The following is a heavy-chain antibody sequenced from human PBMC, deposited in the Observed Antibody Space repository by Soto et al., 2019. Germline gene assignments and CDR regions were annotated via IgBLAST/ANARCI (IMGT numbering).Heavy chain of an antibody. V-gene: IGHV3-33*01. CDR1: GFTFSSYG. CDR2: IWYDGSNK. J-gene: IGHJ6*02. Sequence: PGGSLRLSCAASGFTFSSYGMHWVRQAPGKGLEWVAVIWYDGSNKYYADSVKGRFTISRDNSKSTLYLQMNSLRAEDTAVYYCARDHIVVVPAATLLDGMDVWGQGTTVTVSS. CDR3: ARDHIVVVPAATLLDGMDV. D-gene: IGHD2-2*01.